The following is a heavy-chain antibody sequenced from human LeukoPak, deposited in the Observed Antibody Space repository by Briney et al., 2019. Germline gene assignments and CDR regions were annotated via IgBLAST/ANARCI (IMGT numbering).Heavy chain of an antibody. CDR2: ISGSGGST. D-gene: IGHD3-16*01. CDR1: GFTFSSYA. CDR3: AKVRAPRRFEYYFDY. Sequence: GSLRLSCAASGFTFSSYAMSWVRQAPGKGLEWVSAISGSGGSTYYADSVKGRFTISRDNSKNTLYLQMNSLRAEDTAVYYCAKVRAPRRFEYYFDYWGQGTLVTVSS. J-gene: IGHJ4*02. V-gene: IGHV3-23*01.